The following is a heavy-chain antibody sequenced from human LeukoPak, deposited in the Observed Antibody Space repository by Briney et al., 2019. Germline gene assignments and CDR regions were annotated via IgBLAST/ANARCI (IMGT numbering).Heavy chain of an antibody. D-gene: IGHD5-12*01. CDR3: ARQGGGYD. Sequence: SETLSLTCTVSGGSISRHYWMWIRQPPGKGLEWLGYNYYTGSTNYNSSLGGRITILKDTSKNQFSLTLTSVTAADTAVYYCARQGGGYDWGQGILVTVSS. V-gene: IGHV4-59*08. CDR2: NYYTGST. CDR1: GGSISRHY. J-gene: IGHJ4*02.